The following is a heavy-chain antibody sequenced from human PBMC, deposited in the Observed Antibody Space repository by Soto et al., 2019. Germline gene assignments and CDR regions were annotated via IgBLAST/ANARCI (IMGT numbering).Heavy chain of an antibody. D-gene: IGHD6-19*01. Sequence: EVQLVESGGGLVKPGGSLRLSCAASGFTFSNALMSWVRQAPGKGLEWVGRIKSKTVGGTTDYAAPVKGRFTISRDDSKNTLYLQMNSLKTEDTAVYYCTTGYSSGRWGQGTLVTVSS. J-gene: IGHJ4*02. CDR1: GFTFSNAL. CDR3: TTGYSSGR. CDR2: IKSKTVGGTT. V-gene: IGHV3-15*01.